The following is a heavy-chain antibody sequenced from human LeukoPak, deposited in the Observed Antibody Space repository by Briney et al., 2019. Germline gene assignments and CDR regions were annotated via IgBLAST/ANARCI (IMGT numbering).Heavy chain of an antibody. CDR1: GYSISSSSYY. J-gene: IGHJ4*02. Sequence: SETLSLTCTVSGYSISSSSYYWGWIRQPPGKGLEWTGSIYYSGSTYYNPSLKSRVTISVDTSKNQFSLKLSSVTAADTAVYYCARATVTTDYYFDYWGQGTLVTVSS. V-gene: IGHV4-39*07. CDR2: IYYSGST. D-gene: IGHD4-17*01. CDR3: ARATVTTDYYFDY.